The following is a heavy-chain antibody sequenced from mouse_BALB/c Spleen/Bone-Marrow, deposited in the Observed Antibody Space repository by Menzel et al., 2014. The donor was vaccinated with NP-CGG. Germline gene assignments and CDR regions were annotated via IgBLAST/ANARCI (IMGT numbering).Heavy chain of an antibody. CDR3: ARSPYDYAAMDY. D-gene: IGHD2-4*01. CDR1: GFTFSSFG. Sequence: EVQRVESGGGLVQPGGSRKLSCAASGFTFSSFGMHWVRQAPEKGLEWVAYISSGSSTIYYADTVKGRFTISRDNPKNTLFLQMTSLRSEDTAMYYCARSPYDYAAMDYWGQGTSVTVSS. V-gene: IGHV5-17*02. CDR2: ISSGSSTI. J-gene: IGHJ4*01.